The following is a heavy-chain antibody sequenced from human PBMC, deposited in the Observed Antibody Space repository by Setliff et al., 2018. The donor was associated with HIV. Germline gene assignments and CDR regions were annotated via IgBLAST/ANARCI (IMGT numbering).Heavy chain of an antibody. CDR3: ARDHLSGHDY. Sequence: GASVKVSCKPSGYTFTTYGLSWVRQAPGQGLEWMGGVTPILHTTNYAQKFQGRVTITTDESTSTAYMELSSLRSEDTAVYYCARDHLSGHDYWGQGTLVTVSS. D-gene: IGHD3-10*01. CDR1: GYTFTTYG. J-gene: IGHJ4*02. CDR2: VTPILHTT. V-gene: IGHV1-69*05.